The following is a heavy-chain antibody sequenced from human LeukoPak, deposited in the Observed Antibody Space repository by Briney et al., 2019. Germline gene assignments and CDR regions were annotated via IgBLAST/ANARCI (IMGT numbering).Heavy chain of an antibody. CDR2: IYYSGST. Sequence: SETLSLTCTVSGGSISSSSYYWGWIRQPPGKGLEWIGSIYYSGSTYYNPSLKSRVTISVDTSKNQFSLKLSSVTAADTAVYYCAREGSAQEFDYWGQGTLVTVSS. V-gene: IGHV4-39*07. CDR3: AREGSAQEFDY. J-gene: IGHJ4*02. CDR1: GGSISSSSYY. D-gene: IGHD6-25*01.